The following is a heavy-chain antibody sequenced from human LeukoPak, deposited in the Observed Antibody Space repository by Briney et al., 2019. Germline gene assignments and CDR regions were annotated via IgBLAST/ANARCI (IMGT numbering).Heavy chain of an antibody. Sequence: GGSLRLSCAASGFTLSNYAMSWVRQAPGKGLEWVSSIHYNGDSTYYADSVKGRFTSSRDNSKNTLYLQMNSLRVEDTAVSYCAKVIREVDMSHDYWGQGALVTVSS. CDR2: IHYNGDST. V-gene: IGHV3-23*01. CDR3: AKVIREVDMSHDY. J-gene: IGHJ4*02. CDR1: GFTLSNYA. D-gene: IGHD5-24*01.